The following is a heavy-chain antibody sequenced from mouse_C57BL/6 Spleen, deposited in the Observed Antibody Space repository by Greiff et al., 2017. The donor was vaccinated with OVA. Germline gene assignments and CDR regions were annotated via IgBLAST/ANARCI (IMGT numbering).Heavy chain of an antibody. D-gene: IGHD1-1*01. Sequence: EVKLVESGGDLVKPGGSLKLSCAASGFTFSSYGMSWVRQTPDQRLEWVATISSGGSYTYYPDSVQGRFTISRDNAKNTLYLQMSSLKSEDTAMYYCARHDGSLDYWGQGTTLTVSS. CDR3: ARHDGSLDY. CDR1: GFTFSSYG. J-gene: IGHJ2*01. V-gene: IGHV5-6*01. CDR2: ISSGGSYT.